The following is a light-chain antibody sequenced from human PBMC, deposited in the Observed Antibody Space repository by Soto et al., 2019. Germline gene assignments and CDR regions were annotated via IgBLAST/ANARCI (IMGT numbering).Light chain of an antibody. J-gene: IGLJ1*01. CDR3: SSYRYSNTPCV. V-gene: IGLV2-14*01. CDR2: DVS. CDR1: SSDVGGYNY. Sequence: QSVLTQPASVSGSPGQSITISCTGTSSDVGGYNYVSWYQQHPGKVPKLIIYDVSNRPSGVSNRFSGSKSGNTASLTISGLQVEDEADYYCSSYRYSNTPCVFGPGTKVTVL.